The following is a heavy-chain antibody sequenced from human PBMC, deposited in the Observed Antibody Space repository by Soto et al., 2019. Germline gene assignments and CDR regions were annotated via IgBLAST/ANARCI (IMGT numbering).Heavy chain of an antibody. V-gene: IGHV3-53*02. D-gene: IGHD6-13*01. J-gene: IGHJ4*02. CDR1: GFTVSSNY. CDR2: IYSGGST. Sequence: EVQLVETGGGLIQPGGSLRLSCAASGFTVSSNYMSWVRQAPGKGLEWVSVIYSGGSTYYADSVKGRFTISRDNSKNTLYLQMHSLRAEDTAVYYCARLDSSSSAGFDYLGQGTLGTVSS. CDR3: ARLDSSSSAGFDY.